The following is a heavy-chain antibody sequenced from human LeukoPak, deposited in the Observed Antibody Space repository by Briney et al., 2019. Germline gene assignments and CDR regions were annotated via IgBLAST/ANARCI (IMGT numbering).Heavy chain of an antibody. D-gene: IGHD3-10*01. V-gene: IGHV3-23*01. CDR2: ISGSGGST. CDR1: GFTFTTYA. Sequence: GGSLRLSCRASGFTFTTYAMSWVRQAPGKGLEWVSAISGSGGSTYYADSAKGRFTISRDNSKNTLYLQMNSLRAEDTAVYYCAKYSGSGSYYYYYYMDVWGKGTTVTVSS. CDR3: AKYSGSGSYYYYYYMDV. J-gene: IGHJ6*03.